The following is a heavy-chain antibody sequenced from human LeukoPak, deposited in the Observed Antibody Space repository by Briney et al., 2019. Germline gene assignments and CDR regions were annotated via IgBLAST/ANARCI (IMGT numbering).Heavy chain of an antibody. D-gene: IGHD6-13*01. V-gene: IGHV1-18*01. CDR3: ARGPYSSSWYGAPGDY. CDR1: GYTFTSYG. Sequence: ASVKVSCKASGYTFTSYGISWVRQAHGQGLEWMGWISAYNGNTNYAQKLQGRVTMTTDTSTSTAYMELRSLRSDDTAVYYCARGPYSSSWYGAPGDYWGQGTLVTVSS. J-gene: IGHJ4*02. CDR2: ISAYNGNT.